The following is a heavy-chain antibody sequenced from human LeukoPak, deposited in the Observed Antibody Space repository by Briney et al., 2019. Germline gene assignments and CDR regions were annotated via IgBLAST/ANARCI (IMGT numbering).Heavy chain of an antibody. Sequence: GGSLRLSCAASGFSFKDYNMHWVRQAPGKGLEWVAVITYDGSNKYYTDSVKGRFTISRDNSKNTLYLQMNSLRAEDTAVYYCASRYCSSTNCYAFDYWGQGTLVPVSS. D-gene: IGHD2-2*01. CDR2: ITYDGSNK. V-gene: IGHV3-30*03. J-gene: IGHJ4*02. CDR3: ASRYCSSTNCYAFDY. CDR1: GFSFKDYN.